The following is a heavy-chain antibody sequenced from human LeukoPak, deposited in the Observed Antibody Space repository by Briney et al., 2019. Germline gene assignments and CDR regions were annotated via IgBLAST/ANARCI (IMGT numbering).Heavy chain of an antibody. D-gene: IGHD5-18*01. CDR1: GGSFSGYY. Sequence: SETLSLTCAVYGGSFSGYYWSWIRQPPGKGLEWIGEINHSGSTNYNPSLKRRVTISVDTSKNQFSLKLSSVTAADTAVYYCASIYVDTAMVFDYWGQGTLVTVSS. J-gene: IGHJ4*02. V-gene: IGHV4-34*01. CDR2: INHSGST. CDR3: ASIYVDTAMVFDY.